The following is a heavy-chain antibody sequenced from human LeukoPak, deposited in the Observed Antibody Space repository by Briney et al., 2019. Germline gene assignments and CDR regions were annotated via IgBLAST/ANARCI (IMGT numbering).Heavy chain of an antibody. CDR3: AKDRTVGASYWYFDL. D-gene: IGHD1-26*01. Sequence: GGSLRLSCAASGFTFSIYSMNWVRQAPGKGLEWVSYISSSSSAVYYADSVKGRFTISRDNAKNSLYLQMNSLRAEDTAIYYCAKDRTVGASYWYFDLWGRGTLVTVSS. J-gene: IGHJ2*01. CDR2: ISSSSSAV. CDR1: GFTFSIYS. V-gene: IGHV3-48*01.